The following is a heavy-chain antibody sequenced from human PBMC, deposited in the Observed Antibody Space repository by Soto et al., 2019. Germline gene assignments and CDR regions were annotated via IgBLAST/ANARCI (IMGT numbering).Heavy chain of an antibody. CDR2: ISSSSSYI. J-gene: IGHJ4*02. CDR1: GFTFSSYS. Sequence: EVQLVESGGGLVKPGGSLRLSCAASGFTFSSYSMNWVRQAPGKGLEWVSSISSSSSYIYYADSVKGRFTISRDNAKNSLYLQMTSLRAEDTAVYYCARSRGSWIGDFDYWGQGTLVTVSS. D-gene: IGHD6-13*01. CDR3: ARSRGSWIGDFDY. V-gene: IGHV3-21*01.